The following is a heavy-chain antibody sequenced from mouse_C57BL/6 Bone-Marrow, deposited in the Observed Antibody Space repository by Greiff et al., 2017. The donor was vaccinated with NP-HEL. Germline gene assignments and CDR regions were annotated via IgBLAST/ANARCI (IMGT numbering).Heavy chain of an antibody. V-gene: IGHV5-17*01. CDR3: ARDTVAQFAY. CDR1: GFTFSDYG. Sequence: DVKLVESGGGLVKPGGSLKLSCAASGFTFSDYGMHWVRQAPEKGLEWVAYISSGSSTIYYADTVKGRFTISRDNAKNTLFLQMNSLRAEDTAMYYCARDTVAQFAYWGQGTLVTVSA. J-gene: IGHJ3*01. CDR2: ISSGSSTI. D-gene: IGHD1-1*01.